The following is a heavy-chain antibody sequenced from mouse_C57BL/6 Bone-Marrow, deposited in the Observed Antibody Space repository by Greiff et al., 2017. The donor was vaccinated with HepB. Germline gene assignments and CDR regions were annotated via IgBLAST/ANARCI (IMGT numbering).Heavy chain of an antibody. D-gene: IGHD1-1*01. CDR2: IDPSDSYT. J-gene: IGHJ3*01. V-gene: IGHV1-69*01. CDR1: GYTFTSYW. Sequence: QVQLQQPGAELVMPGASVKLSCKASGYTFTSYWMHWVKQRPGQGLEWIGEIDPSDSYTNYNQKFKGKSTLTVDKSSSTAYMQLSSLTSEDSAVYYCARYGSCYWGQGTLVTVSA. CDR3: ARYGSCY.